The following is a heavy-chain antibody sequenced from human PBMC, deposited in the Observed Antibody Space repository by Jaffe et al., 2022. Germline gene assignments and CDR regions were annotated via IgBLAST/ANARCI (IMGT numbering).Heavy chain of an antibody. CDR3: AHRRGTVTTFGLLAFDI. Sequence: QITLKESGPTLVKPTQTLTLTCTFSGFSLSTSGVGVGWIRQPPGKALEWLALIYWNDDKRYSPSLKSRLTITKDTSKNQVVLTMTNMDPVDTATYYCAHRRGTVTTFGLLAFDIWGQGTMVTVSS. CDR1: GFSLSTSGVG. CDR2: IYWNDDK. V-gene: IGHV2-5*01. J-gene: IGHJ3*02. D-gene: IGHD4-17*01.